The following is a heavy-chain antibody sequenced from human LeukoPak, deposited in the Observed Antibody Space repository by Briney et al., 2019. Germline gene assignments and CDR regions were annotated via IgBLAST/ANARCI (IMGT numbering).Heavy chain of an antibody. CDR1: GGTFSSYA. CDR3: ARDSVAVAGTPFDY. J-gene: IGHJ4*02. CDR2: IIPILGIA. Sequence: SVKVSCKASGGTFSSYAISWVPQAPGQGLEGMGRIIPILGIANYAQKFEVRVTITADKSTSTAYMELSSLRSEDTAVYYCARDSVAVAGTPFDYWGQGTLVTVSS. V-gene: IGHV1-69*04. D-gene: IGHD6-19*01.